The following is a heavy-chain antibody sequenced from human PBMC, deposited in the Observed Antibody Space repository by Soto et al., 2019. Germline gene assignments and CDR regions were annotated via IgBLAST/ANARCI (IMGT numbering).Heavy chain of an antibody. J-gene: IGHJ4*02. CDR3: SRSLDS. CDR2: INPDGSKK. V-gene: IGHV3-7*01. Sequence: GGSLRLSCAASGFTFNNFWMDWVRQAPGKGLEWVANINPDGSKKQYVDSVKGRFTISRDNAKNSLYLQMSSLTAEDSALYYCSRSLDSWGQGTRVTVS. CDR1: GFTFNNFW.